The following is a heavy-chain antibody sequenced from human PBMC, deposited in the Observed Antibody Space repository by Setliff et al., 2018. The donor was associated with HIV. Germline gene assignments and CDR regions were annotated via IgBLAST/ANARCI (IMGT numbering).Heavy chain of an antibody. J-gene: IGHJ1*01. CDR1: GGTFSTYS. D-gene: IGHD3-22*01. CDR3: ATIRAYYYDSSGQEYFQH. V-gene: IGHV1-69*06. CDR2: IIPFFRTT. Sequence: RASVKVSCKASGGTFSTYSMNWVRQAPGQGLEWMGGIIPFFRTTNYAQKFQGRVTVTADISTSTAYMELRSLRSDDTAVYYCATIRAYYYDSSGQEYFQHWGHGSLVTVSS.